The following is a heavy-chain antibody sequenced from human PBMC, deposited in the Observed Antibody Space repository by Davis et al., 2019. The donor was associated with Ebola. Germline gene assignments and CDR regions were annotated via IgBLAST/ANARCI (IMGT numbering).Heavy chain of an antibody. Sequence: PGGSLRLSCAASGFTFSSYGMHWVRQAPGKGLEWVAFIRYDGSNKYYADSVKGRFTISRDNSKNTLYLQMNSLRAEDTAVYYCARDGVPLLYYGDCFFDYWGQGTLVTVSS. D-gene: IGHD4-17*01. CDR1: GFTFSSYG. CDR3: ARDGVPLLYYGDCFFDY. V-gene: IGHV3-30*02. CDR2: IRYDGSNK. J-gene: IGHJ4*02.